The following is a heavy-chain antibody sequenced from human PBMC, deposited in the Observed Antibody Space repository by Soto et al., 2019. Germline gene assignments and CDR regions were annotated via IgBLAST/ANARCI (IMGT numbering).Heavy chain of an antibody. V-gene: IGHV1-3*01. D-gene: IGHD5-18*01. CDR2: INAGNGNT. CDR3: ARQVDTIHNDSFDI. J-gene: IGHJ3*02. Sequence: QVQLVQSGAEVKKPGASVKVSCKASGYTFTSYAMHWVRQAPGQRLEWMGGINAGNGNTKYSQKFQGRVTITRDTSGVSAYMERRSLGSEATAVYYCARQVDTIHNDSFDIWGKGTKVTVSS. CDR1: GYTFTSYA.